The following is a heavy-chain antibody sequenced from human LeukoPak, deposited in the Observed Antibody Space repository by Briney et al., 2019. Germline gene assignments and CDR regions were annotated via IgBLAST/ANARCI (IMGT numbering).Heavy chain of an antibody. D-gene: IGHD1-26*01. V-gene: IGHV3-23*01. CDR1: GFTFSTYA. J-gene: IGHJ4*02. CDR3: AKAGSIKFDY. Sequence: PGGSLRLSCAASGFTFSTYAMSWVRQAPGKGLEWVSGISGRGAGTYYADSMKGGFTISRDDSKNTLYLQMNSLRAEDTAIYYCAKAGSIKFDYWGQGTLVTVSS. CDR2: ISGRGAGT.